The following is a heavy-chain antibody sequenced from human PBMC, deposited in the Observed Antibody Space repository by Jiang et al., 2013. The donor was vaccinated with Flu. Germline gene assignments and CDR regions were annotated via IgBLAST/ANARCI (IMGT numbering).Heavy chain of an antibody. J-gene: IGHJ4*02. CDR2: IYHSGST. CDR1: GYSISSGYY. Sequence: GPGLVKPSETLSLTCAVSGYSISSGYYWGWIRQPPGKGLEWIGSIYHSGSTYYNPSLKSRVTISVDTSKNQFSLKLSSVTAADTAVYYCARIKYYFDYWAREPWSPS. CDR3: ARIKYYFDY. V-gene: IGHV4-38-2*01.